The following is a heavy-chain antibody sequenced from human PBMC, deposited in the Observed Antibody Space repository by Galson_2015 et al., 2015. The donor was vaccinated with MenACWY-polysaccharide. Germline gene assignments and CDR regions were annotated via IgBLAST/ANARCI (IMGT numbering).Heavy chain of an antibody. V-gene: IGHV3-53*01. D-gene: IGHD4-17*01. CDR2: IYSGGST. J-gene: IGHJ4*02. CDR1: GSTVSNNY. CDR3: ASNGDQGY. Sequence: SLRLSCAASGSTVSNNYMNWFRQTPEKGLEWVSLIYSGGSTHYADSVKGRFTISRDSSKNTLYLQMNSLRAEDTAWYYCASNGDQGYWGQGTLVTVSS.